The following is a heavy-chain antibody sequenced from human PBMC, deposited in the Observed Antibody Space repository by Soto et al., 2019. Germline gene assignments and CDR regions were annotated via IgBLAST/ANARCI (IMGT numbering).Heavy chain of an antibody. CDR1: GFTFSDYY. V-gene: IGHV3-11*01. CDR3: TRCQGDRVVDY. Sequence: QVQLVESGGGLVKPGESLRLSCAASGFTFSDYYMSWIRQAPGKGLEWVSYITTSSNIYSADSVKGRFTISRDNAKNSLYLQMNSLRAADTAVYYCTRCQGDRVVDYWGQGNLVTVYS. CDR2: ITTSSNI. J-gene: IGHJ4*02. D-gene: IGHD3-22*01.